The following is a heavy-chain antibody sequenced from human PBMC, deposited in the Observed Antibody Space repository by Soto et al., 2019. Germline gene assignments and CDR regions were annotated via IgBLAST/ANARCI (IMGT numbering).Heavy chain of an antibody. CDR1: GGTFSSYA. Sequence: QVQLVQSGAEVKKPGSSVKVSCKASGGTFSSYAISWVRQAPGQGLEWMGGIIPIFGTANYAQKFQGRVTITADESTSTAYMELSSLRSEDTAVYYCVRVLIAVAGTRGWFDPWGQGTLVTVSS. D-gene: IGHD6-19*01. CDR3: VRVLIAVAGTRGWFDP. V-gene: IGHV1-69*01. J-gene: IGHJ5*02. CDR2: IIPIFGTA.